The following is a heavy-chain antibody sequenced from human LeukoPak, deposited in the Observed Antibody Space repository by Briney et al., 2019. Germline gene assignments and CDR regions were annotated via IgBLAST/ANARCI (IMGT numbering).Heavy chain of an antibody. D-gene: IGHD3-22*01. CDR1: GFTFSNYA. V-gene: IGHV3-23*01. J-gene: IGHJ4*02. CDR2: ISGSGGST. CDR3: AKDYDSSGYYYVDY. Sequence: GGSLRLSCAASGFTFSNYAMTWVRQAPGKGLEWVSAISGSGGSTYYADSVKGRFTISRDNSKNTLYLQMNSLRAEDTAVYYCAKDYDSSGYYYVDYWGQGTLVTVSS.